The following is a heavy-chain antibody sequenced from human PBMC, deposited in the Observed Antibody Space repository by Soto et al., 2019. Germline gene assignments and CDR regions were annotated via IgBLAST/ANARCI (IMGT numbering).Heavy chain of an antibody. CDR3: ARDSSGWYVGYFDY. CDR1: GYSFTGYG. J-gene: IGHJ4*02. Sequence: APVKVSCKASGYSFTGYGISWVRQAPGQGLEWMGWISAYNGNTNYAQKLQGRVTMTTDTSTSTAFMELRSLRSDDTAVYYCARDSSGWYVGYFDYWGRGTLVTVS. D-gene: IGHD6-19*01. V-gene: IGHV1-18*01. CDR2: ISAYNGNT.